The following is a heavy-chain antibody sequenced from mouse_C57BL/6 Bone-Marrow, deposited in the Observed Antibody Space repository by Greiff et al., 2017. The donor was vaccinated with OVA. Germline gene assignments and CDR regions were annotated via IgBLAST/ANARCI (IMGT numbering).Heavy chain of an antibody. V-gene: IGHV10-1*01. CDR3: VRGNSYYFDY. Sequence: DVKLVESGGGLVQPKGSLKLSCAASGFSFNTYAMNWVRQAPGKGLEWVARIRSKSNNYATYYADSVKDRFTISRDDSESMLYLQMNNLKTEDTAMYYCVRGNSYYFDYWGQGTTLTVSS. J-gene: IGHJ2*01. CDR2: IRSKSNNYAT. CDR1: GFSFNTYA. D-gene: IGHD2-12*01.